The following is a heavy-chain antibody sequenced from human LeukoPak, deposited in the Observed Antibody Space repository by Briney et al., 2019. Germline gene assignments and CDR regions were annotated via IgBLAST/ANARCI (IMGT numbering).Heavy chain of an antibody. Sequence: GGSLRLSCAASGFTFSSYSMNWVRQAPGKGLEWVSYISSSSSPIYYADSVKGRFTISRDNSKNTLYLQMNSLRAEDTAVYYCANGDYKLYRWGQGTLVTVSS. CDR1: GFTFSSYS. CDR2: ISSSSSPI. CDR3: ANGDYKLYR. V-gene: IGHV3-48*01. J-gene: IGHJ4*02. D-gene: IGHD4-17*01.